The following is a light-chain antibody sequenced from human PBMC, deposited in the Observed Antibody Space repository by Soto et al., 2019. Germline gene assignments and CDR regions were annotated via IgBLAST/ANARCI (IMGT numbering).Light chain of an antibody. CDR3: SSYTSSNTWV. V-gene: IGLV2-14*01. J-gene: IGLJ3*02. CDR2: EVS. CDR1: SSDIGAYNY. Sequence: QYALTQPASVCGSPGQSITISCTGTSSDIGAYNYVSWYQQYPGKAPKLMIFEVSNWPSGVSNRFSGSKSGNTASLTISGLQAEDEADYSCSSYTSSNTWVFGGGTKLTV.